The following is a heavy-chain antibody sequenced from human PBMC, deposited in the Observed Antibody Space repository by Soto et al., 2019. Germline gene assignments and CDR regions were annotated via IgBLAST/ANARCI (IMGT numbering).Heavy chain of an antibody. Sequence: QVQLVESGGGVVQPGRYLRLTCAASGFTFSSNGMLWVRQAPGKGLEWVALVAYDGSKTYYGDSVRGRFTISRDNSENTLYLQMNSLRAEDTAVYYCARWVGGSMYDNSGKYDSWGQGTLVTVSS. D-gene: IGHD3-22*01. CDR3: ARWVGGSMYDNSGKYDS. CDR1: GFTFSSNG. V-gene: IGHV3-30*03. J-gene: IGHJ5*01. CDR2: VAYDGSKT.